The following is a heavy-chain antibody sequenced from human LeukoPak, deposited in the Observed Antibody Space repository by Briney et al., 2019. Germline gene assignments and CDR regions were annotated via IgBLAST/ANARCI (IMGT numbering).Heavy chain of an antibody. Sequence: GGSLRLSCAASGFTFSSYSMNWVRQAPGKGLEWVAVISYDGSNKYYADSVKGRFTISRDNSKNTLYLQMNSLRAEDTAVYYCARASAAAGTNWFDPWGQGTLVTVSS. D-gene: IGHD6-13*01. J-gene: IGHJ5*02. V-gene: IGHV3-30*03. CDR1: GFTFSSYS. CDR3: ARASAAAGTNWFDP. CDR2: ISYDGSNK.